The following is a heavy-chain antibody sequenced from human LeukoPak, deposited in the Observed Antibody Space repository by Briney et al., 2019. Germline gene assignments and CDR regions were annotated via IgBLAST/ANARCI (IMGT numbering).Heavy chain of an antibody. V-gene: IGHV1-69*13. D-gene: IGHD3-16*02. J-gene: IGHJ6*02. CDR2: IIPIFGTA. CDR1: GGTFSSYA. CDR3: ARLEVITFGGVIVKGTYYYYGMDV. Sequence: GASVKVSCTASGGTFSSYAISWVRQAPGQGLEWMGGIIPIFGTANYAQKFQGRVTITADESTSTAYMGLSSLRSEDTAVYYCARLEVITFGGVIVKGTYYYYGMDVWGQGTTVTVSS.